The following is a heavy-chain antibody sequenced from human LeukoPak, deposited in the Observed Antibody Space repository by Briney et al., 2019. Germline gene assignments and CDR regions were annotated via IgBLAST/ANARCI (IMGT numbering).Heavy chain of an antibody. Sequence: GGSLRLSCADSGFTLSSSWMHWVRQVPGKGLVWVSLFSSDGTTISYADSVKGRFTISRDNAKNTLYLQMNSLRAEDTAVYYCVRAGDAWGQGTLVTVSS. J-gene: IGHJ5*02. CDR2: FSSDGTTI. V-gene: IGHV3-74*01. CDR1: GFTLSSSW. CDR3: VRAGDA.